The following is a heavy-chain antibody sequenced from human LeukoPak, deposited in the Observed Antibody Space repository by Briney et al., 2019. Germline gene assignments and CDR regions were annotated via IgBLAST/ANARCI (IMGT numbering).Heavy chain of an antibody. CDR3: AKVGSSGLVFNPHLDY. CDR1: GFTFSSYG. V-gene: IGHV3-30*18. CDR2: ISYDGSNK. J-gene: IGHJ4*02. D-gene: IGHD3/OR15-3a*01. Sequence: PGGSLRLSCAASGFTFSSYGMHWVRQAPGKGLEWVAVISYDGSNKYYADSVKGRFTISRDNSKNTLYLQMNSLRAEDTAVYYCAKVGSSGLVFNPHLDYWGQGTLVTVSS.